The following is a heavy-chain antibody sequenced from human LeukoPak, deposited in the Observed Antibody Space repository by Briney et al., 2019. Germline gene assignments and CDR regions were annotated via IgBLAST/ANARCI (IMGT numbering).Heavy chain of an antibody. V-gene: IGHV3-21*01. CDR2: ISSSSSYI. CDR1: GFTFSSYS. J-gene: IGHJ4*02. CDR3: ARDYYDSSGYYSGDY. Sequence: EGSLRLSCAASGFTFSSYSMNWVRQAPGKGLEWVSSISSSSSYIYYADSVKGRFTISRDNAKNSLYLQMNSLRAEDTAVYYCARDYYDSSGYYSGDYWGQGTLVTVSS. D-gene: IGHD3-22*01.